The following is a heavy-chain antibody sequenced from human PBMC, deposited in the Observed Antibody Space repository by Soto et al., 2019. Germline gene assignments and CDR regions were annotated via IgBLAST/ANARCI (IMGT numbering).Heavy chain of an antibody. Sequence: QITLKESGPTLVKPTQTLTLTCTFSGFSLSTSRVGVGWIRQPPGKALEWLAVIYWDDAKTYRPSLKSRLTITKDTSKNQVALTMTNMDPVDTATYYCANAYGGRSLYWGQGTLVTVSS. D-gene: IGHD1-26*01. CDR1: GFSLSTSRVG. J-gene: IGHJ4*02. V-gene: IGHV2-5*02. CDR2: IYWDDAK. CDR3: ANAYGGRSLY.